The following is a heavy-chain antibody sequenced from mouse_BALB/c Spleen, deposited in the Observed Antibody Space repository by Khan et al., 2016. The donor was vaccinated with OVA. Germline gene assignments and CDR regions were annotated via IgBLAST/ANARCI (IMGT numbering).Heavy chain of an antibody. CDR3: ATSYFYGYYFDY. J-gene: IGHJ2*01. V-gene: IGHV5-17*02. CDR1: GFTFSSYG. D-gene: IGHD1-1*02. CDR2: ISGDSTTI. Sequence: VQLKESGGGLVQPGGSRKLSCAASGFTFSSYGVHWVRQAPERGLEWVAYISGDSTTIHYADTVKGRFTISRDNPKNNLFLQMTSLMSEDTAKYYCATSYFYGYYFDYWGPGTTLTVSS.